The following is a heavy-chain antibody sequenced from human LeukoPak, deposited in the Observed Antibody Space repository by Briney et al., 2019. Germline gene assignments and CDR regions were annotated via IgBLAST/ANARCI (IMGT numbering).Heavy chain of an antibody. CDR3: AKSRGIYDNSGWRTFDY. V-gene: IGHV3-23*01. D-gene: IGHD6-19*01. J-gene: IGHJ4*02. Sequence: GGSLRLSCAASGFTFNRYWMSWVRQAPGKGLEWVSVISGSGDTTYYADSVKGRFTFSRDNSKNTLYLQMNSLRAEDTAVYYCAKSRGIYDNSGWRTFDYWGQGTLVTVSS. CDR1: GFTFNRYW. CDR2: ISGSGDTT.